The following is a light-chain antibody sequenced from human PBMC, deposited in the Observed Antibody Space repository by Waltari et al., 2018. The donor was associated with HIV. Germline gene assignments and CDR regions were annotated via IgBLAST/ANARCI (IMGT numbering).Light chain of an antibody. CDR2: GAS. Sequence: EIVLTQSPGTLSLSPGERATLSCRASQIVSSAYLAWYQQKPGQAPRLLIYGASTRATGVPDRFSGSGSGTDFTLTISRLEPEDFAVYYCQQYGNSPETFGQGARVEI. CDR3: QQYGNSPET. V-gene: IGKV3-20*01. J-gene: IGKJ1*01. CDR1: QIVSSAY.